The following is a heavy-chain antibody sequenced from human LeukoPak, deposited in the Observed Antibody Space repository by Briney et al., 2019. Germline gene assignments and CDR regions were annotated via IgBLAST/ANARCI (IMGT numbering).Heavy chain of an antibody. Sequence: GGSLRLSCAASGFTVSSNYMSWVRQAPGKGLEWVATIHEDGSDKYYVDSVKGRFTISRDNVKNSLYLQMNILRAEDTAVYYCVRDFGSLEDYFDYWGQGTLVSVSS. J-gene: IGHJ4*02. CDR2: IHEDGSDK. D-gene: IGHD3-10*01. CDR3: VRDFGSLEDYFDY. CDR1: GFTVSSNY. V-gene: IGHV3-7*01.